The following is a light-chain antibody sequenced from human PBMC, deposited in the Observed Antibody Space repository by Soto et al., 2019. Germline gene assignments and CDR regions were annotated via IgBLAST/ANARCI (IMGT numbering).Light chain of an antibody. J-gene: IGKJ3*01. CDR3: QKCDYLPI. CDR2: DAS. V-gene: IGKV1-33*01. CDR1: HDITSY. Sequence: DIQMTQSPSSLSASVGDRVTLTCQASHDITSYLNWYQHKPGKAPKLLIYDASILEAGVPSRFSGSGSGTDFSFTISSLRPEDVATYYCQKCDYLPIFGPGTTVDFK.